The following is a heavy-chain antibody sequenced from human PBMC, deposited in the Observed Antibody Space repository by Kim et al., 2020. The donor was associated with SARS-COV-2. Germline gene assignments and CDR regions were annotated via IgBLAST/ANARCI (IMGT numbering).Heavy chain of an antibody. Sequence: GESLKISCKGSGYSFTSYWISWVRQMPGKGLEWMGRIDPSDSYTNYSPSFQGHVTISADKSISTAYLQWSSLKASDTAMYYCARHSPGGFLEWLLHFDYWGQGTLVTVSS. V-gene: IGHV5-10-1*01. CDR1: GYSFTSYW. J-gene: IGHJ4*02. CDR3: ARHSPGGFLEWLLHFDY. D-gene: IGHD3-3*01. CDR2: IDPSDSYT.